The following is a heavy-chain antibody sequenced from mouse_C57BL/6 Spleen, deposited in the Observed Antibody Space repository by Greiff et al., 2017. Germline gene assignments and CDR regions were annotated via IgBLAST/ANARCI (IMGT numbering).Heavy chain of an antibody. V-gene: IGHV1-82*01. CDR3: ARGLGHYFDY. D-gene: IGHD4-1*01. Sequence: QVQLQQSGPELVKPGASVKISCKASGYAFSSSWMNWVKQRPGKGLEWIGRIYPGDGDTNYNGKFKGKATLTADKSSSTAYMQLSSLTSEDSAVYFCARGLGHYFDYWGQGTTLTVSS. CDR2: IYPGDGDT. J-gene: IGHJ2*01. CDR1: GYAFSSSW.